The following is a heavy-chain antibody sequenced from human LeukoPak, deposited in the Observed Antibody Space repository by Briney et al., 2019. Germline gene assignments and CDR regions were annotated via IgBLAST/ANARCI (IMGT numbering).Heavy chain of an antibody. CDR2: IYYSGST. D-gene: IGHD6-13*01. CDR1: GGSISSYY. J-gene: IGHJ3*02. V-gene: IGHV4-59*01. CDR3: ARAHIAAAGTEAFDI. Sequence: MPSETLSLTCTVSGGSISSYYWSWIRQPPGKGLEWIGYIYYSGSTNYNPSLKSRVTISVDTSKNQFSLKLSSVTAADTAVYYCARAHIAAAGTEAFDIWGQGTMVTVSS.